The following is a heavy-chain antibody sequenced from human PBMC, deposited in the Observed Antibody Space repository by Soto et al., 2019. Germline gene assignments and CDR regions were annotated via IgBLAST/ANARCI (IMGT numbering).Heavy chain of an antibody. CDR2: ITPLFGTA. Sequence: QVQLVQSGAEVKKPGSSVKVSCKASGGTFSNNAVSWVRQAPGQGLEWMGGITPLFGTATYTQKFQGRVTITADKSTNTAYMERTGLTSEDTAIYVCARGSYCGSFGAAGSWGQGTLVSVSS. CDR1: GGTFSNNA. J-gene: IGHJ5*02. D-gene: IGHD1-26*01. V-gene: IGHV1-69*06. CDR3: ARGSYCGSFGAAGS.